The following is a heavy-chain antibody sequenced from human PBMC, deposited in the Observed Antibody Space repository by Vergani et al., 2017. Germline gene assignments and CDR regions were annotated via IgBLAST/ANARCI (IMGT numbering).Heavy chain of an antibody. CDR2: ISGSGGST. CDR1: GFTFSNYA. CDR3: AKVVRWFGELCYFDY. D-gene: IGHD3-10*01. V-gene: IGHV3-23*01. J-gene: IGHJ4*02. Sequence: EVQLLESGGGLVQPGGSLRLSCAASGFTFSNYAMSWVRQAPGKGLEWVSAISGSGGSTYYADSVKGRFPISRDNSKTTLYLQMNSLRAEDTAVYYCAKVVRWFGELCYFDYWGQGTLVTVSS.